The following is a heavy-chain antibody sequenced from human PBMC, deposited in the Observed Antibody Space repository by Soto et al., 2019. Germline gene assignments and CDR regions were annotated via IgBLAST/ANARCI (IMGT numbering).Heavy chain of an antibody. CDR3: ARRPGYYDSSGYLPDY. V-gene: IGHV5-51*01. D-gene: IGHD3-22*01. J-gene: IGHJ4*02. Sequence: PGESLKISCKGSGYSFTSYWIGWVRQMPGKGLEWMGIIYPGDSDTRYSPSFQGQVTISADKSISTAYLQWSSLKASDTAMYYCARRPGYYDSSGYLPDYWGQGTLVTVSS. CDR1: GYSFTSYW. CDR2: IYPGDSDT.